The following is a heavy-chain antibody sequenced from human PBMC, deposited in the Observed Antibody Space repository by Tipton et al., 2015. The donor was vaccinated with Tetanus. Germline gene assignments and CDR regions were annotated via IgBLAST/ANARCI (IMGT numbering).Heavy chain of an antibody. V-gene: IGHV4-31*03. J-gene: IGHJ4*02. CDR1: GGSINSGTYS. CDR2: IYYTGNT. CDR3: ARRGGGSTFDH. D-gene: IGHD1-26*01. Sequence: TLSLTCTVSGGSINSGTYSWGWIRQPAGKGLEWIGYIYYTGNTYYNPSLKSRLTISLDTSKNQFSLRLSSLSAADTAVYFCARRGGGSTFDHWGQGTLVTVSS.